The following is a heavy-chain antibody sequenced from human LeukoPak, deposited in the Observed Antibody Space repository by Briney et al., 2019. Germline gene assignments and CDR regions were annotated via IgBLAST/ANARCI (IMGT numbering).Heavy chain of an antibody. D-gene: IGHD4-17*01. CDR1: GFTFNTYA. J-gene: IGHJ3*02. V-gene: IGHV3-30-3*01. CDR2: ITSDGSKK. CDR3: ARDRIIYGDYGDAFDI. Sequence: GGSLRLSCAASGFTFNTYALHWIRQAPGKGLEWVAAITSDGSKKYYADSVKGRFTISRDNAKNSLYLQMNSLRAEDTAVYFCARDRIIYGDYGDAFDIWGQGTMVTVSS.